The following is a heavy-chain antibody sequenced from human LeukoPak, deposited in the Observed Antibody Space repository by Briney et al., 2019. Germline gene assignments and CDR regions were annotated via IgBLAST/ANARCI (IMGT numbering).Heavy chain of an antibody. V-gene: IGHV3-48*03. D-gene: IGHD3-22*01. Sequence: GGSLRLSCAASGFTFSSYEMSWVRQAPGKGLEWVSFISSSGRTIYYADSVKGRLTISRDNAKNSLYLQMDSLRAEDTAVYYCASEISGYHFDYWGQGTLVTVSS. J-gene: IGHJ4*02. CDR3: ASEISGYHFDY. CDR1: GFTFSSYE. CDR2: ISSSGRTI.